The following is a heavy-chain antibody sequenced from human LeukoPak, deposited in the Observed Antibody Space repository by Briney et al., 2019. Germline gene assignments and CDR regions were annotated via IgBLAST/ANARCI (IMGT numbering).Heavy chain of an antibody. CDR2: INHSGST. Sequence: SETLSLTCAVYGGSFSGYYWSWIRQPPGKGLEWIGEINHSGSTNYHPSLKSRATISVDTSKNQFSLKLSSVTAADTAVYYCARGLRYSSSWYYFDYWGQGTLVTVSS. D-gene: IGHD6-13*01. CDR3: ARGLRYSSSWYYFDY. V-gene: IGHV4-34*01. CDR1: GGSFSGYY. J-gene: IGHJ4*02.